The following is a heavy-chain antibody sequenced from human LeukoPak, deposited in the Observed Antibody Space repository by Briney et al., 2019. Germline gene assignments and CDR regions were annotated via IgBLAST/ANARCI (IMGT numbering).Heavy chain of an antibody. CDR2: INGDGSST. V-gene: IGHV3-74*01. CDR1: GFTFTNYW. D-gene: IGHD1-26*01. J-gene: IGHJ5*02. Sequence: GGSLRLSCAASGFTFTNYWMHWVRQAPGKGLVWVSHINGDGSSTNYADSVKGRFTVSRDNARNTLYLQLSSLRAEDTAIYYCAILHSGSYFGPWGQGTLVTVSS. CDR3: AILHSGSYFGP.